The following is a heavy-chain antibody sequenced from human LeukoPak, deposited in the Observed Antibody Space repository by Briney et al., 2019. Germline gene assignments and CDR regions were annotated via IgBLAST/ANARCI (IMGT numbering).Heavy chain of an antibody. CDR2: ISGSGGST. J-gene: IGHJ4*02. V-gene: IGHV3-23*01. CDR1: GFTFSSYA. Sequence: GGSLGLSCAASGFTFSSYAMSWVRQAPGKGLEWVSAISGSGGSTYYADSVKGRFTTSRDNSKNTLYLQMNSLRAEDTAVYYCAKWGLAAAAPFDYWGQGTLVTVSS. D-gene: IGHD6-13*01. CDR3: AKWGLAAAAPFDY.